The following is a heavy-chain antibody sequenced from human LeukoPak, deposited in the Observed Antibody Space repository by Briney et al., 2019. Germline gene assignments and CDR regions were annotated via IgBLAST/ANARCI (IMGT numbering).Heavy chain of an antibody. CDR3: ASSRNHYVWGSYRYTVPYYFDY. Sequence: SQTLSLTCTVSGGSISSGSYYWSWIRQPAGKGLEWIGRIYTSGSTNYNPSLKSRVTISVDTSKNQFSLKLSSVTAADTAVYYCASSRNHYVWGSYRYTVPYYFDYWGQGTLVTVSS. CDR2: IYTSGST. CDR1: GGSISSGSYY. D-gene: IGHD3-16*02. J-gene: IGHJ4*02. V-gene: IGHV4-61*02.